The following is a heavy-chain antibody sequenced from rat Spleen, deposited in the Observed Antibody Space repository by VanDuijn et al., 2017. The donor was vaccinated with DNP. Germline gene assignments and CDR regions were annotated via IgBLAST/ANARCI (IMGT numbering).Heavy chain of an antibody. Sequence: EVRLQESGPGLVKPSQSLSLTCSVTGSSITSNYWGWIRQFPGNKMEYIGHISFSGSPNYNPSLRSRISITRDTSKNLFFLQLNSVTTEDTATFYCARWKIGPHYFDYWGQGVMVTVSS. CDR2: ISFSGSP. CDR1: GSSITSNY. D-gene: IGHD1-5*01. J-gene: IGHJ2*01. CDR3: ARWKIGPHYFDY. V-gene: IGHV3-1*01.